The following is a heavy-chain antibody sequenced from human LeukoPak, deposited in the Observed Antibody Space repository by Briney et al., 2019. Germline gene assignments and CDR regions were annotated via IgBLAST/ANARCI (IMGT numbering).Heavy chain of an antibody. J-gene: IGHJ4*02. D-gene: IGHD1-26*01. Sequence: ASVKVSCKASGYTFTGYYMHWVRQAPGQGLEWMGRVNPNSGGTNSAQKFYGRVTMTRDTSTSTAYMELSRLTSDDTAVYYCARGEVGATAHFDYWGQGTLVTVSS. V-gene: IGHV1-2*06. CDR1: GYTFTGYY. CDR2: VNPNSGGT. CDR3: ARGEVGATAHFDY.